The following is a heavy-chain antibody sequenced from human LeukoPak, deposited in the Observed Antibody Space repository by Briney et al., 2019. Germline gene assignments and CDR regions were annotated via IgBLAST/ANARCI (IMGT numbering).Heavy chain of an antibody. CDR2: IYYSGST. CDR3: ARDRSSSWSFDY. CDR1: GGSISSYY. V-gene: IGHV4-59*01. Sequence: PSETLSLTCTVSGGSISSYYWSWIRQPPGKGLEWIGYIYYSGSTNYNPSLKSRVTISVDTSKNQLSLKLSSVTAADTAVYYCARDRSSSWSFDYWGQGTLVTVSS. D-gene: IGHD6-13*01. J-gene: IGHJ4*02.